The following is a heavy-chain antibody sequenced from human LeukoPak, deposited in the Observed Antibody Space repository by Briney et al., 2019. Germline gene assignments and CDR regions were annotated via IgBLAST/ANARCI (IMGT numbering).Heavy chain of an antibody. CDR2: INPNSGGT. D-gene: IGHD4-17*01. CDR3: ARSQNDYGDYVSFDY. J-gene: IGHJ4*02. Sequence: ASVKVSCEASGYTFTGYYMHWVRQAPGQGLEWMGWINPNSGGTNYAQKFQGRVTMTRDTSISTAYMELSRLRSDDTAVYYCARSQNDYGDYVSFDYWGQGTLVTVSS. CDR1: GYTFTGYY. V-gene: IGHV1-2*02.